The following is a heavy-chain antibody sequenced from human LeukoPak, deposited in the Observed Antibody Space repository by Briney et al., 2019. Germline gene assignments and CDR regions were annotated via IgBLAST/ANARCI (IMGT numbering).Heavy chain of an antibody. Sequence: GGSLRLSCAASGFTFSRYGMSWVRQAPGEGLEGVSAISGSGGSTYYADSVKGRFTISRDNSKNTLYLQMDSLRAEDTAVYYCAKSTYGSRWDFDYWGQGTLVTVSS. V-gene: IGHV3-23*01. CDR1: GFTFSRYG. J-gene: IGHJ4*02. CDR2: ISGSGGST. D-gene: IGHD6-13*01. CDR3: AKSTYGSRWDFDY.